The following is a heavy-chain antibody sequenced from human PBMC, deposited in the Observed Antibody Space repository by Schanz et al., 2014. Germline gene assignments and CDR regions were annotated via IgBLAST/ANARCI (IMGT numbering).Heavy chain of an antibody. V-gene: IGHV1-69*06. CDR2: IIPIFGEA. CDR3: TKKDLIRGVGGVY. D-gene: IGHD2-8*02. Sequence: SSVKVSCKASGGTFSSYVITLVRQAPRQGLQWMGGIIPIFGEANYAQKFQGRVTITADKSTSNSYIELRRLRSEEKDVNHCTKKDLIRGVGGVYRGR. CDR1: GGTFSSYV. J-gene: IGHJ2*01.